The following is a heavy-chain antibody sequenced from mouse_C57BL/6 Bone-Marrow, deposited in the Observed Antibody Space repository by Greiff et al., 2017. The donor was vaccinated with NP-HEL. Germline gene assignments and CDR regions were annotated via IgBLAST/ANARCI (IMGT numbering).Heavy chain of an antibody. CDR1: GYAFSSSW. CDR3: ARGIYYYSSSPHYYAMDY. J-gene: IGHJ4*01. CDR2: IYPGDGDT. D-gene: IGHD1-1*01. V-gene: IGHV1-82*01. Sequence: QVQLQQSGPELVKPGASVKISCKASGYAFSSSWMNWVKQRPGKGLEWIGRIYPGDGDTNYNGKFKGKATLTADKSSSTAYMQLSSLTSEDSAVYFGARGIYYYSSSPHYYAMDYWGQGTSVTVSS.